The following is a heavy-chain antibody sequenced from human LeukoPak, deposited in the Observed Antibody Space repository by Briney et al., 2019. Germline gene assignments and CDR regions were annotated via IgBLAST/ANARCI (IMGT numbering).Heavy chain of an antibody. CDR2: ISAYNGNT. D-gene: IGHD3-22*01. V-gene: IGHV1-18*01. Sequence: ASVTDSCKASVYLLPHYHIHWVRQAPGQGREGVGWISAYNGNTNYAQKFQGRVTVTADTSTTTAYMELRSLRSGDTAVYYCARDGVDTDSSRPFDYWGQGSLVTVSS. CDR1: VYLLPHYH. CDR3: ARDGVDTDSSRPFDY. J-gene: IGHJ4*02.